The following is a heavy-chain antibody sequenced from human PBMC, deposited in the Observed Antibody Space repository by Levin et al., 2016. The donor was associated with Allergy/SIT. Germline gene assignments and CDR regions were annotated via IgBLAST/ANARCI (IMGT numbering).Heavy chain of an antibody. CDR1: GLKFSSYD. CDR3: ATSREQWLAFADF. D-gene: IGHD6-19*01. Sequence: GESLKISCVASGLKFSSYDMSWVRQAPGKGLEWVSYISNSGDTRYYADSVKGRFTIPRDNAENSLSLQMNSLRPDDAAVYYCATSREQWLAFADFWGRGTLVTVSS. V-gene: IGHV3-48*03. J-gene: IGHJ4*02. CDR2: ISNSGDTR.